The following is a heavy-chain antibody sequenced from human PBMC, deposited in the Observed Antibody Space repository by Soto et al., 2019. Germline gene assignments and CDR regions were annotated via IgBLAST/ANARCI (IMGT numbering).Heavy chain of an antibody. D-gene: IGHD2-2*01. V-gene: IGHV3-48*01. J-gene: IGHJ6*02. CDR1: GFTFSSYS. CDR3: AVPAGYYYGMDV. CDR2: ISSSSSTI. Sequence: EVQLVESGGGLVQPGGSLRLSCAASGFTFSSYSMNWVRQAPGKGLEWVSYISSSSSTIYYADSVEGRFTISRDNAKNSLYLQMNSLRAEDTAVYYCAVPAGYYYGMDVWGQGTTVTVSS.